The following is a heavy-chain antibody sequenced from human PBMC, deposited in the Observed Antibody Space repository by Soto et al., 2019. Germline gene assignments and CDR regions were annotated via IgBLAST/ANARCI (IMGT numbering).Heavy chain of an antibody. V-gene: IGHV4-59*01. CDR2: IYYTGNT. CDR1: GDPISGYY. Sequence: QVQLQESGPGLVKPSETLSLTCAISGDPISGYYWTWIRQPPGKGLKWIGYIYYTGNTKYSPSLKSRVTISVNTSKNQLSLMLTSVTAADTAVYYCARVGKYYYNGLDVWGQGTTVTVSS. J-gene: IGHJ6*02. CDR3: ARVGKYYYNGLDV.